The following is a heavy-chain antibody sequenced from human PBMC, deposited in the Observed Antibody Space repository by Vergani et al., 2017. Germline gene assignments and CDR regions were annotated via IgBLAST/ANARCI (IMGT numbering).Heavy chain of an antibody. V-gene: IGHV5-51*01. J-gene: IGHJ4*02. D-gene: IGHD4-11*01. CDR3: ARSNSAVTAPSFDY. CDR1: GYRFTYSW. Sequence: EVQLVQSGAEVKKPGESLKISCKGSGYRFTYSWIGWVRQMPGKGLEWMGIIYPGDSDTRYSPSFQGQVTISADKSISTAYLLWSSLKASDTAMYYYARSNSAVTAPSFDYWGQGTLVTVSS. CDR2: IYPGDSDT.